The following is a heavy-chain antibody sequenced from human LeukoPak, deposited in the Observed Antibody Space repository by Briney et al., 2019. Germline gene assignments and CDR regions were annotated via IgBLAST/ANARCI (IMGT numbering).Heavy chain of an antibody. V-gene: IGHV3-48*04. CDR3: ARSVNYYGSGSYYYFDY. D-gene: IGHD3-10*01. Sequence: PGGSLRLSCAASGFTFSSYAMSWVRLAPGKGLEWVSYISSSGSTIYYADSVKGRFTISRDNAKNSLYLQMNSLRAEDTAVYYCARSVNYYGSGSYYYFDYWGQGTLVTVSS. CDR2: ISSSGSTI. J-gene: IGHJ4*02. CDR1: GFTFSSYA.